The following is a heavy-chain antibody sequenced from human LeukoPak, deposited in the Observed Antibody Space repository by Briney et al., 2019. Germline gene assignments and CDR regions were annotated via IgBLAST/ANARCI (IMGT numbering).Heavy chain of an antibody. CDR1: GFTFTNYA. J-gene: IGHJ4*02. Sequence: GGSLRISCAASGFTFTNYAMTWVRQAPGKGLEWVSTITSGGSSTYYADSVKGRFTISRDNSKNTLYLQMNSLRAEDTAIFYCAKDRSTVVTRGFDYWGQGTLVTVSS. D-gene: IGHD4-23*01. V-gene: IGHV3-23*01. CDR2: ITSGGSST. CDR3: AKDRSTVVTRGFDY.